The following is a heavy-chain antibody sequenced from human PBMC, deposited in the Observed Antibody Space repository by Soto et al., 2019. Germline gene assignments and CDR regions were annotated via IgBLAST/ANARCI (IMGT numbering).Heavy chain of an antibody. D-gene: IGHD4-17*01. J-gene: IGHJ3*02. Sequence: SVKVSCKASGGTFSSYAISWVRQAPGQGLEWMGGIIPIFGTANYAQKFQGRVTITADESTSTAYMELSSLRSEDTAVYYCARGRATVTTDDAFDIWGQGTMVTVSS. CDR3: ARGRATVTTDDAFDI. V-gene: IGHV1-69*13. CDR1: GGTFSSYA. CDR2: IIPIFGTA.